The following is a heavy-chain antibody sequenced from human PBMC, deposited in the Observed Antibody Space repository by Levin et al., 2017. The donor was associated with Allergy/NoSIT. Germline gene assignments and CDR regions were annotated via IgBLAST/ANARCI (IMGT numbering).Heavy chain of an antibody. V-gene: IGHV3-30*04. Sequence: GGSLRLSCAASGFTFSSYAMHWVRQAPGKGLEWVAVISYDGSNKYYADSVKGRFTISRDNSKNTLYLQMNSLRAEDTAVYYCARGTQDTAMGDAFDIWGQGTMVTVSS. CDR2: ISYDGSNK. CDR3: ARGTQDTAMGDAFDI. D-gene: IGHD5-18*01. CDR1: GFTFSSYA. J-gene: IGHJ3*02.